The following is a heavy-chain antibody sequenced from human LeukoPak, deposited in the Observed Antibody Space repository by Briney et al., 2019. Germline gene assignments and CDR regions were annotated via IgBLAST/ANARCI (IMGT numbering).Heavy chain of an antibody. V-gene: IGHV3-43*02. D-gene: IGHD1-1*01. CDR2: MSGDGGST. Sequence: GGSLRLSCAASGFTFDDYAMHWVRQAPGKGLEWVSLMSGDGGSTYYADSVKGRFTISRDNRKNSLYLQMNSLRTEDTALYYCATLSALQRDYYYYGMDVWGQGTTVTVSS. CDR1: GFTFDDYA. CDR3: ATLSALQRDYYYYGMDV. J-gene: IGHJ6*02.